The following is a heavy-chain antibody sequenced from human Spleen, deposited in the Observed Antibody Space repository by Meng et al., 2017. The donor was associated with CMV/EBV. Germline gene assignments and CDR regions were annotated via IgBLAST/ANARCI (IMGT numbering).Heavy chain of an antibody. CDR1: VGSFNGYY. V-gene: IGHV4-34*01. J-gene: IGHJ6*02. CDR3: ARGLGAHYYGSIFAHGGLDV. CDR2: INHGGST. D-gene: IGHD3-10*01. Sequence: GSLRLSCAVYVGSFNGYYWSWIRQPPGKGLEWIGEINHGGSTNYNPSLKSRVAISVDTSKNQFSLKLSSVTVADTAVYYCARGLGAHYYGSIFAHGGLDVWDQGTTVTVSS.